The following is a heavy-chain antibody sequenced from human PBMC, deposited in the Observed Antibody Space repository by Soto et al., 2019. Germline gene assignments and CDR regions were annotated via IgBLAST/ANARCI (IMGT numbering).Heavy chain of an antibody. D-gene: IGHD6-13*01. V-gene: IGHV1-46*01. CDR2: INPSGGST. J-gene: IGHJ1*01. Sequence: QVQLVQSGAEVKKPGASVKVSCKASGYTFTSYYMHWVRQAPGQGLEWMGIINPSGGSTSYAQQFQGRVTMNRDTSASTVYMELSSLRSEDTAVYYCARDDEEQQLVLGWYFQHWGQGTLVTVSS. CDR1: GYTFTSYY. CDR3: ARDDEEQQLVLGWYFQH.